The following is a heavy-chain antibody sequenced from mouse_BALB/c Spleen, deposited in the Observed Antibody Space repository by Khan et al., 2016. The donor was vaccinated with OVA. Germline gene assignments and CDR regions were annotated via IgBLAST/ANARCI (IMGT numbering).Heavy chain of an antibody. CDR1: GFTFSSYS. CDR2: ISSGGYYT. D-gene: IGHD4-1*01. J-gene: IGHJ3*01. CDR3: ASHLTGSCAY. V-gene: IGHV5-6*01. Sequence: EVQLVESGGDLVKPGGSLKLSCAASGFTFSSYSMSWVRQTPDKRLEWVATISSGGYYTYYPDNVKGRFTISRDNAKNTLYLQMSSLKSEDTAMYYCASHLTGSCAYWGRGTLDTVSA.